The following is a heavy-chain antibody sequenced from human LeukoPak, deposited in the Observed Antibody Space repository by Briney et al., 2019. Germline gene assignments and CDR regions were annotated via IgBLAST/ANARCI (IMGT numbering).Heavy chain of an antibody. D-gene: IGHD3-22*01. CDR1: GGSISSYY. V-gene: IGHV4-59*01. CDR2: IYYSGST. J-gene: IGHJ3*02. CDR3: ARARRSSGPPGDAFDI. Sequence: SGTLSLTCTVSGGSISSYYWSWIRQPPGKGLEWIGYIYYSGSTNYNPSLKSRVTISVDTSKNQFSLKLSSVTAADTAVYYCARARRSSGPPGDAFDIWGQGTMVTVSS.